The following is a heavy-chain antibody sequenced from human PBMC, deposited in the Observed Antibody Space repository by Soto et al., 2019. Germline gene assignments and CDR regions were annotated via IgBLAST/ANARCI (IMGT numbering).Heavy chain of an antibody. CDR2: INPSGGST. V-gene: IGHV1-46*01. CDR3: ARAGIQLWYSGDY. J-gene: IGHJ4*02. D-gene: IGHD5-18*01. CDR1: GYTFTSYY. Sequence: QVQLVQSRAEVKRPGASVKVSCKASGYTFTSYYMHWVRQAPGQGLEWMGIINPSGGSTTYAQKFQGRVTMSRDTSTSTVYMELSSLSSEDTAVYYCARAGIQLWYSGDYWGQGSLVTVSS.